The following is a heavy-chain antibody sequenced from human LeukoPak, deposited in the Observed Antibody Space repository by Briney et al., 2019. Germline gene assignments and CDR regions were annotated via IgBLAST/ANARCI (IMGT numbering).Heavy chain of an antibody. V-gene: IGHV4-59*01. CDR2: IYYSGST. D-gene: IGHD3/OR15-3a*01. CDR1: GGSISSYY. J-gene: IGHJ4*02. CDR3: ASQETGLELVY. Sequence: SETLSLTCTVSGGSISSYYWSWIRQPPGKGLEWIGYIYYSGSTNYNPSLKSRVTISVDTSKNQFSLKLSSVTAADTAVYYCASQETGLELVYWGQGTLVTVSS.